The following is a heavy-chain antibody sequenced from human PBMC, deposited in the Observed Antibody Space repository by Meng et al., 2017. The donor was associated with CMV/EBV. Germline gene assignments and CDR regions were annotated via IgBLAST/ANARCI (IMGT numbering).Heavy chain of an antibody. D-gene: IGHD5-24*01. V-gene: IGHV3-11*01. J-gene: IGHJ5*02. CDR1: GFTFSDYY. CDR2: ISSSGSTI. Sequence: GESLKISCAASGFTFSDYYMSWIRQAPGKGLEWVSYISSSGSTIYYADSVKGRFTISRDNAKNSLYLQMNSLRAEDTALYYCARDPVEMATITGWFDPWGQGTLVTVSS. CDR3: ARDPVEMATITGWFDP.